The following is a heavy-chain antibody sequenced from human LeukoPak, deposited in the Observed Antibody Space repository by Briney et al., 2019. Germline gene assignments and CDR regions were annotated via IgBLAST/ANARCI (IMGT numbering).Heavy chain of an antibody. Sequence: GGSLRLSCAASGFTFSDYYMSWIRQAPGKGLEWVSYISSSGSTLYYADSVKGRFTISRDNAKNSLYLQMNSLRAEDTAVYYCARDLHYGDSDGVYYWGQGTLVTVSS. D-gene: IGHD4-17*01. CDR1: GFTFSDYY. CDR3: ARDLHYGDSDGVYY. J-gene: IGHJ4*02. V-gene: IGHV3-11*04. CDR2: ISSSGSTL.